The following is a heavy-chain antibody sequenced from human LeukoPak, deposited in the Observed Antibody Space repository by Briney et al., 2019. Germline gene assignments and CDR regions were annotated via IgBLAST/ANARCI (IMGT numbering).Heavy chain of an antibody. CDR3: ARYGDYVGYFDY. D-gene: IGHD4-17*01. CDR1: GGSISSNY. J-gene: IGHJ4*02. V-gene: IGHV4-39*01. Sequence: PSETLSLTCTVSGGSISSNYWGWIRQPPGKGLEWIGSIYYSGSTYYNPSLKSRVTISVDTSKNQFSLKLSSVTAADTAVYYCARYGDYVGYFDYWGQGTLVTVSS. CDR2: IYYSGST.